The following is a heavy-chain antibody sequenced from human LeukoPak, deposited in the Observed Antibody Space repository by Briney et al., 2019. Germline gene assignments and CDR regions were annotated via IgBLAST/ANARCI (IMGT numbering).Heavy chain of an antibody. D-gene: IGHD2-8*01. V-gene: IGHV4-39*01. CDR3: ARALCFNGICEWFDP. CDR2: IYYSGST. J-gene: IGHJ5*02. Sequence: PSETLSLTCTVSGGSISSSSYYWGWIRQPPGKGLEWIGSIYYSGSTYYNPSLKSRVTISVDTSKNQFSLKLSSVTAADTAVYYCARALCFNGICEWFDPWGQGTLVTVSS. CDR1: GGSISSSSYY.